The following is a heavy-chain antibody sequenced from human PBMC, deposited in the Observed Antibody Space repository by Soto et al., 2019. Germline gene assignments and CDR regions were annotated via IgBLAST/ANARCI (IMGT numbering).Heavy chain of an antibody. CDR1: GVSISGSY. J-gene: IGHJ4*02. CDR3: ARQGYDSSGYDFDY. V-gene: IGHV4-59*05. Sequence: PSETLSLTCNVSGVSISGSYWTWIRQPPGKGLEWIGSIYYSGSTYYNPSLKSRVTISVDTSKNQFSLKLSSVTAADTAVYYCARQGYDSSGYDFDYWGQGTLVTVSS. CDR2: IYYSGST. D-gene: IGHD3-22*01.